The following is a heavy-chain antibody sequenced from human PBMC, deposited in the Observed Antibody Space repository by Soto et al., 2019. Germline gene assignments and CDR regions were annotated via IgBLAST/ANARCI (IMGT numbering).Heavy chain of an antibody. CDR2: FDPEDGET. CDR1: GYTLTELS. V-gene: IGHV1-24*01. CDR3: AAYYYGSGSYYTLPGMDV. J-gene: IGHJ6*02. D-gene: IGHD3-10*01. Sequence: GASVKVSCKASGYTLTELSMHWVRQAPGKGLEWMGGFDPEDGETIYAQKFQGRVTMTEDTSTDTAYMGLSSLRSEDTAAYYCAAYYYGSGSYYTLPGMDVWG.